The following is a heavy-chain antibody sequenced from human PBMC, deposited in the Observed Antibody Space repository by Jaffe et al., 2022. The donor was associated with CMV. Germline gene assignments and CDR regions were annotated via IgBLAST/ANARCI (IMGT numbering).Heavy chain of an antibody. CDR1: GGSFSGYY. D-gene: IGHD2-15*01. Sequence: QVQLQQWGAGLLKPSETLSLTCAVYGGSFSGYYWSWIRQPPGKGLEWIGEINHSGSTNYNPSLKSRVTISVDTSKNQFSLKLSSVTAADTAVYYCAFTNIALFDYWGQGTLVTVSS. V-gene: IGHV4-34*01. CDR3: AFTNIALFDY. J-gene: IGHJ4*02. CDR2: INHSGST.